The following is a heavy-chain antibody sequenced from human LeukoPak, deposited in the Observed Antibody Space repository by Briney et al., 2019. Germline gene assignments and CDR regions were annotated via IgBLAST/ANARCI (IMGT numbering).Heavy chain of an antibody. V-gene: IGHV4-59*11. CDR1: GGSISSHY. D-gene: IGHD1-26*01. CDR3: ARGGRWVGATAYYYYYYMGV. CDR2: IYYSGST. J-gene: IGHJ6*03. Sequence: PSETLSLTCTVSGGSISSHYWSWIRQPPGKGLEWIGYIYYSGSTNYKPSLKSRVTISVDTSKNQFSLKLSSVTAADTAVYYCARGGRWVGATAYYYYYYMGVWGKGTTVTVSS.